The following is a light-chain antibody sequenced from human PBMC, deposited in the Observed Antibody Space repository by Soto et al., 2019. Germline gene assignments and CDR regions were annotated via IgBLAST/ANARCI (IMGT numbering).Light chain of an antibody. CDR3: QQSYNSPQT. V-gene: IGKV1-39*01. J-gene: IGKJ1*01. CDR2: AAS. CDR1: QSISSY. Sequence: DIQMTQSPSSLSSYLLDIVTITCRASQSISSYLNWYQQKPGKAPKLLIYAASSLQSGVPSRFSGSGSGTDFTLTISSLQPEDFATYSCQQSYNSPQTFGQGTKVDIK.